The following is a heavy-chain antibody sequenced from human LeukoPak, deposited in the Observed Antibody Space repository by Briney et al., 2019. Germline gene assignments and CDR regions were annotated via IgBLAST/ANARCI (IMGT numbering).Heavy chain of an antibody. Sequence: GGSLRLSCAASGFTFSDHYMDWVRQAPGKGLEWVGRTRNKANSYTTEYAASVKGRFTISRDDSKNSLYLQMNSLKTEDTAVYYCARNKGYSGSWTPFDYWGQGTLVTVSS. CDR2: TRNKANSYTT. D-gene: IGHD6-13*01. CDR3: ARNKGYSGSWTPFDY. J-gene: IGHJ4*02. CDR1: GFTFSDHY. V-gene: IGHV3-72*01.